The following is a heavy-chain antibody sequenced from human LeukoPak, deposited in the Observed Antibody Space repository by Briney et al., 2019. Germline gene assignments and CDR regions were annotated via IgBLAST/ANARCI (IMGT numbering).Heavy chain of an antibody. CDR2: INPNSGGT. CDR3: ARWPGAAAGTGHYYYYYMDV. Sequence: ASVKASCKASGYTFTGYYMHWVRQAPGQGLEWMGWINPNSGGTNYAQKFQGRVTMTRDTSISTAYMELSRLRSDDTAVYYCARWPGAAAGTGHYYYYYMDVWGKGTTVTVSS. V-gene: IGHV1-2*02. CDR1: GYTFTGYY. D-gene: IGHD6-13*01. J-gene: IGHJ6*03.